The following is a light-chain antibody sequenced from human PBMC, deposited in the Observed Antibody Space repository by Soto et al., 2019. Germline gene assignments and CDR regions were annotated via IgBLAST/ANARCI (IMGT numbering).Light chain of an antibody. J-gene: IGLJ1*01. Sequence: QSALTQPACVSVSPGQSITISCTGTSGDVGGYYYVSWYQQLPGKAPKLMISEVSNRPSGVSNRLSGSKSGNTASLTISGLQAEDEADYYCSSYTAGGTIFGTGTKVTAL. CDR3: SSYTAGGTI. V-gene: IGLV2-14*01. CDR2: EVS. CDR1: SGDVGGYYY.